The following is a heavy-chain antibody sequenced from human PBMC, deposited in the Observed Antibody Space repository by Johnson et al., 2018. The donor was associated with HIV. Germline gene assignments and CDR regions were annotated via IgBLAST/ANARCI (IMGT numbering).Heavy chain of an antibody. V-gene: IGHV3-33*01. CDR1: GFTFSSYG. CDR3: ASDGWELLGVAAFDV. Sequence: QVQLVESGGGVVQPGRSLRLSCAASGFTFSSYGMHWVRQAPGKGLEWVAVIWYDGSNKYYADSVTGRFTISRDNSKNKLYLQMHSLRVEDTAVYYCASDGWELLGVAAFDVWGQGTLVTVSS. J-gene: IGHJ3*01. D-gene: IGHD1-26*01. CDR2: IWYDGSNK.